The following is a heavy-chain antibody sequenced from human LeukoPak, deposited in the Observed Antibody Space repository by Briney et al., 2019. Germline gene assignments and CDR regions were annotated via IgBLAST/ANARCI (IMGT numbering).Heavy chain of an antibody. CDR1: GFTVSSNY. Sequence: TGGSLRLSCAASGFTVSSNYMSWVRQAPGKGLEWVSVIYSGGSTYYADSVKGRFTISRDNSKNTLYLQMNSLRAEDTAVYYCARENTIGIAVAGYFDYWGQGTLVTVS. CDR3: ARENTIGIAVAGYFDY. CDR2: IYSGGST. J-gene: IGHJ4*02. V-gene: IGHV3-53*01. D-gene: IGHD6-19*01.